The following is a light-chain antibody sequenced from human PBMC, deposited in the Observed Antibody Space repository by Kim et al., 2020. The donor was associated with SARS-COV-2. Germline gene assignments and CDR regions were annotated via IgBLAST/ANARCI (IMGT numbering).Light chain of an antibody. CDR2: QDS. CDR3: QAWDSSTAV. J-gene: IGLJ3*02. CDR1: KLGDKC. Sequence: VSPGQTASSTGSGDKLGDKCACGYQQQPGQSPGLVIYQDSKRPSGIPERFSGSNSGNTATLTISGTQAMDEADYYCQAWDSSTAVFGGGTQLTVL. V-gene: IGLV3-1*01.